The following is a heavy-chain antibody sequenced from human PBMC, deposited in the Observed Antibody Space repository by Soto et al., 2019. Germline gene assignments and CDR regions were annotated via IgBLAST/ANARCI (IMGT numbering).Heavy chain of an antibody. CDR1: GGTFSSYA. CDR2: IIPIFGTA. V-gene: IGHV1-69*13. D-gene: IGHD5-12*01. Sequence: SVKVSCKASGGTFSSYAISWVRQAPGQGLEWMGGIIPIFGTANYAQKFQGRVTMTADESTSTAYMELRSLRSDDTAVYYCARAPQRWLQLIWFDPWGQGTLVTVSS. CDR3: ARAPQRWLQLIWFDP. J-gene: IGHJ5*02.